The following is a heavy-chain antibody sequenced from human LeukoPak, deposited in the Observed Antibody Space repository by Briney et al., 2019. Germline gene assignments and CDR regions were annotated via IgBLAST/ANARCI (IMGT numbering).Heavy chain of an antibody. D-gene: IGHD3-10*01. J-gene: IGHJ3*02. CDR3: ARPWVVRGVTHDAFDI. CDR2: INHSGST. Sequence: SETLSLTCAVYGGSFSGYYWSWIRQPPGKGLEWIGEINHSGSTNYNPSLKSRVTISVDTSKNQFSLKLSSVTAADTAVYYCARPWVVRGVTHDAFDIWGQGTMVTVSS. V-gene: IGHV4-34*01. CDR1: GGSFSGYY.